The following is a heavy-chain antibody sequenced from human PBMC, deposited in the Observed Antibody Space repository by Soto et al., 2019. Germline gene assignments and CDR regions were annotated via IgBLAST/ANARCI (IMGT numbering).Heavy chain of an antibody. Sequence: ASVKVSCKASGYTFTSYGISWVRQAPGQGLEWMGWISAYNGNTNYAQKLQGRVTMTTDTSTSTAYMELRSLRSDDTAVYYCARVGGQGTVTTKVYYGMDVWGQGTTVTVSS. V-gene: IGHV1-18*01. CDR2: ISAYNGNT. CDR1: GYTFTSYG. D-gene: IGHD4-17*01. CDR3: ARVGGQGTVTTKVYYGMDV. J-gene: IGHJ6*02.